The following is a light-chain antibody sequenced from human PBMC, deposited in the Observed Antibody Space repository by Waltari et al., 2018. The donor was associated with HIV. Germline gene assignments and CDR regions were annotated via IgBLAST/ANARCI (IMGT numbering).Light chain of an antibody. J-gene: IGLJ2*01. CDR1: TRAMSDYNS. CDR3: SSFAGTHKL. V-gene: IGLV2-8*01. CDR2: EVT. Sequence: QSALTQPPSASGSPGQSVNISCSVATRAMSDYNSVSWYQQPAHTPPKLIIFEVTKRPCGVPDRFSGSKSGNTASLFVSGLQPEDEATYFCSSFAGTHKLFGGGTKLTVL.